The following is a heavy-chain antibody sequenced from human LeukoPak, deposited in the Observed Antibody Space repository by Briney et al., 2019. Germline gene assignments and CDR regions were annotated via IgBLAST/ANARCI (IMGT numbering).Heavy chain of an antibody. CDR1: GFTFSSYG. CDR3: AKDKPYYDFWSGLGYFDY. D-gene: IGHD3-3*01. Sequence: PGRSLRLSCAASGFTFSSYGMHWVRQAPGKGLEWVAVISYDGSNKYYADSVKGRFTISRDNSKNTLYLQMNSLRAEDTAVYYCAKDKPYYDFWSGLGYFDYWGQGTLVTVSS. V-gene: IGHV3-30*18. CDR2: ISYDGSNK. J-gene: IGHJ4*02.